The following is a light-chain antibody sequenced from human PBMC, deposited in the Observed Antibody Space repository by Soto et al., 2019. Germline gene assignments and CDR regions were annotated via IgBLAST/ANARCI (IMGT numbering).Light chain of an antibody. CDR3: QPYNMYWT. J-gene: IGKJ1*01. Sequence: DIQMTQSPSTLSASVGDRVTITCRASQSISSWLAWYQQKPGKAPKLLIYKASSLESGVPSRFSGSGSGTEFPLTISRLQPDVFATYFWQPYNMYWTFGQLTKVEIK. V-gene: IGKV1-5*03. CDR2: KAS. CDR1: QSISSW.